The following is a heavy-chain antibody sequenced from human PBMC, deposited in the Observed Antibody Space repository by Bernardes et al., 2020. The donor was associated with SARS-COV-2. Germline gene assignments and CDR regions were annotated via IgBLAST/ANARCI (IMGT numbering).Heavy chain of an antibody. Sequence: ASVKVSCKVSGYTLTELSMHWVRQAPGKGLEWMGGFDPEDGETIYAQKFQGRVTMTEDTSTDTAYMELSSLRSEDTAVYYWATGSPFSMSWFDPWGQGTRVTVSS. CDR1: GYTLTELS. D-gene: IGHD3-22*01. V-gene: IGHV1-24*01. CDR3: ATGSPFSMSWFDP. CDR2: FDPEDGET. J-gene: IGHJ5*02.